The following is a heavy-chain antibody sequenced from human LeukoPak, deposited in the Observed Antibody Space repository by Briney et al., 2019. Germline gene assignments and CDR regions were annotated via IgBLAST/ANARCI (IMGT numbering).Heavy chain of an antibody. V-gene: IGHV3-21*01. J-gene: IGHJ4*02. D-gene: IGHD1-26*01. CDR3: ARGLQGATLKSGSYYFDY. Sequence: PGGSLRLSCAASGFTFSSYSMNWVRQAPGKGLEWVSSISSSSSYIYYADSVKGRFTISRDNAKNSLYLQMNSLRAEDTAVYYCARGLQGATLKSGSYYFDYWGQGTLVTVSS. CDR1: GFTFSSYS. CDR2: ISSSSSYI.